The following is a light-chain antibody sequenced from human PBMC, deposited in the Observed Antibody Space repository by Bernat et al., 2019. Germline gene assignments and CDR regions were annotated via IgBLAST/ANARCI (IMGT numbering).Light chain of an antibody. Sequence: EIVMTQSPATLSVSPGERATLSCRASQSLNGNLAWYQQRPGQAPRLLIYGSYSRATGIPARFSGSGSGTEFTRTISSLQSEDFAIYYCQQYNNWPPSSTFGQGTRLEIK. CDR3: QQYNNWPPSST. J-gene: IGKJ5*01. CDR1: QSLNGN. CDR2: GSY. V-gene: IGKV3-15*01.